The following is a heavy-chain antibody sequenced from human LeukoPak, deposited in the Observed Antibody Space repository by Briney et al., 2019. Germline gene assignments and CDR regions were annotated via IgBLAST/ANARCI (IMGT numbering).Heavy chain of an antibody. V-gene: IGHV4-59*01. J-gene: IGHJ4*02. D-gene: IGHD1-26*01. CDR2: IYYSGST. CDR1: GGSISSYY. Sequence: PSETLSLTSADPGGSISSYYWSWIRQPPGKGLEWSGDIYYSGSTNYNPSLKSRVTISVDTSKNQFSLKLSSVTAADTAVYYCARETVGATIISWGQGTLVTV. CDR3: ARETVGATIIS.